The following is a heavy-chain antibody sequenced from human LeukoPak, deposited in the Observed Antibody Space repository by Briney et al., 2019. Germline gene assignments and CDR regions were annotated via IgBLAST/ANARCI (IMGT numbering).Heavy chain of an antibody. CDR1: GFTFSSYA. Sequence: PGGSLRLSCAASGFTFSSYAMHWVRQAPGKGLEWVAVISYDGSNKYYADSVKGRFTISRDNSKNTLYLQMNSLRAEDTAVYYCARDLRAQYSSGWLNYYYYYGTDVWGQGTTVTVSS. J-gene: IGHJ6*02. CDR3: ARDLRAQYSSGWLNYYYYYGTDV. CDR2: ISYDGSNK. V-gene: IGHV3-30-3*01. D-gene: IGHD6-19*01.